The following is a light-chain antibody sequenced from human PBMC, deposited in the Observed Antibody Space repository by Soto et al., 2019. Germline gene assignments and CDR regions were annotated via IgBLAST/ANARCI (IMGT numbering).Light chain of an antibody. CDR1: SSNIGSNT. CDR3: ASWDDSLNGDV. J-gene: IGLJ1*01. CDR2: SNN. Sequence: QSVLTQPPSASGTPGQRVTISCSGSSSNIGSNTVNWYQQLPGTAPKLLIYSNNQRPSGVPDRFSGSKSGTSASLAISGLQSEDEADYYCASWDDSLNGDVFGTGTKVTLL. V-gene: IGLV1-44*01.